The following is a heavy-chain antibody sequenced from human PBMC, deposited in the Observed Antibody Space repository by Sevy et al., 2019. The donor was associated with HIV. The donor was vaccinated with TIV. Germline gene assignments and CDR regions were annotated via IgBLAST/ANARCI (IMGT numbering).Heavy chain of an antibody. CDR2: IWNDRSNK. Sequence: GGSLRLSCAAYGFTFSIYGMHWVRQAPGKGLEWVAVIWNDRSNKHYTDSVKGRFNISRDNAKNTLYLQMNSLRVEDTAVYYCASLPNNYYDISGSSGDDAFDIWGQGTRVTVSS. V-gene: IGHV3-33*01. D-gene: IGHD3-22*01. CDR3: ASLPNNYYDISGSSGDDAFDI. J-gene: IGHJ3*02. CDR1: GFTFSIYG.